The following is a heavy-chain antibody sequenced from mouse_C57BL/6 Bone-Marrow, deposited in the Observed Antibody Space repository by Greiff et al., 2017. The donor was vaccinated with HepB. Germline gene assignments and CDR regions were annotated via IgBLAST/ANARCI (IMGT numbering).Heavy chain of an antibody. CDR1: GYTFTSYW. J-gene: IGHJ4*01. Sequence: VQLQQPGAELVMPGASVKLSCKASGYTFTSYWMHWVKQRPGQGLEWIGEIDPSDSYTNYNQKFKGKSTLTVDKSSSTAYMQLSSLTSEDSAVYYCPSLRGAMDYWGQGTSVTVSS. CDR2: IDPSDSYT. D-gene: IGHD1-1*01. CDR3: PSLRGAMDY. V-gene: IGHV1-69*01.